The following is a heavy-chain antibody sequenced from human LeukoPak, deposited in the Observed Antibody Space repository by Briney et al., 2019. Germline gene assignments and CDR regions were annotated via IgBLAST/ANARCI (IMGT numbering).Heavy chain of an antibody. CDR2: IIPVFGTA. D-gene: IGHD2-15*01. CDR1: GGTFSSYA. V-gene: IGHV1-69*01. CDR3: ARDRVVGLGIDNAFDI. Sequence: GSSVKVSCKASGGTFSSYAISWVRQAPGHGLEWMGGIIPVFGTANYAQKFQGRVTITADESTSTAYMELSSLRSEDTAVYYCARDRVVGLGIDNAFDIWGHGTMVTVSS. J-gene: IGHJ3*02.